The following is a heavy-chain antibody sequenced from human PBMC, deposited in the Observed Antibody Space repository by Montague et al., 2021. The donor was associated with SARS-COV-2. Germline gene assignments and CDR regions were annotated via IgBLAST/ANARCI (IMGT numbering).Heavy chain of an antibody. V-gene: IGHV4-59*01. CDR1: GGSISSYY. CDR3: ARGRRRSSTIFGVVIIDAFDI. D-gene: IGHD3-3*01. Sequence: SETLSLTCTVSGGSISSYYWSWIRQPPGKGLEWIGYIYYSGSTNYNPSLKSRVTISVDTSKNQFSLKLSSVTAADTAVYYCARGRRRSSTIFGVVIIDAFDIWGQGKMVTVSS. J-gene: IGHJ3*02. CDR2: IYYSGST.